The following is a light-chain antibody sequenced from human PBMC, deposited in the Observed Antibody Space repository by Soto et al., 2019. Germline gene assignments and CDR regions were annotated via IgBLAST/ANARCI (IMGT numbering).Light chain of an antibody. CDR2: GDT. V-gene: IGLV6-57*04. J-gene: IGLJ3*02. CDR1: RGSIASNY. CDR3: QSYGV. Sequence: NFMLTQPHSVSESPGKTGTISCTRSRGSIASNYVQWYQQRPVSAPATIIYGDTLSPSGVPDRFSGSIDISSNSASLTISGLKTEDEADYYCQSYGVFGGRTKLTVL.